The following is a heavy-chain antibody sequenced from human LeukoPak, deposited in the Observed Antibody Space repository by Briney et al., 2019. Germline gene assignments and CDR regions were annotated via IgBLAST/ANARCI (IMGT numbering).Heavy chain of an antibody. CDR1: GFTFSSYG. V-gene: IGHV3-23*01. J-gene: IGHJ4*02. D-gene: IGHD5-24*01. CDR3: AKYEEMATILGYFDY. Sequence: GGSLRLSCAASGFTFSSYGMSWVRQAPGKGLEWVSAISGSGGSTYYADSVKGRFTISRDNSKNTLYLQMNSLRAEDTAVYYCAKYEEMATILGYFDYWGQGTLVTVSS. CDR2: ISGSGGST.